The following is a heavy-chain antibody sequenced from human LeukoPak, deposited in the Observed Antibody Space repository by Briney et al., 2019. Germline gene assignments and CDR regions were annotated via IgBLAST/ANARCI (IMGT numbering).Heavy chain of an antibody. CDR3: ARDRLEAVTDDDYFDY. Sequence: PGGSLRLSCAASGFTFSNHGMHWVRQAPGKGPEWGALIWYDGSNKYYGESVKGRFTISRDNSKNTVYLQMNSLRAEDTGVYYCARDRLEAVTDDDYFDYWGQGTLVTVSS. J-gene: IGHJ4*02. D-gene: IGHD2-21*02. CDR2: IWYDGSNK. CDR1: GFTFSNHG. V-gene: IGHV3-33*01.